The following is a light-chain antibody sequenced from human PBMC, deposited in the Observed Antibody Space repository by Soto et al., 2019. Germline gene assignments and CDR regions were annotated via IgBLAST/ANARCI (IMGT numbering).Light chain of an antibody. J-gene: IGKJ5*01. V-gene: IGKV1-39*01. CDR1: QSISSY. Sequence: EIQRTQSPSSLSASVGSRSTITGRASQSISSYLNWYQQTPGKSPKLLIYAASSLQSGLPSRFSGSGSGTDFTLTISSLQPDDFATYYCQQSYSTSHFGQGTRVEIK. CDR2: AAS. CDR3: QQSYSTSH.